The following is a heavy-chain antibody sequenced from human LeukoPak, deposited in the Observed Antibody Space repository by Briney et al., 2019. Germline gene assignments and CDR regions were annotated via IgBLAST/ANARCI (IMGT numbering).Heavy chain of an antibody. V-gene: IGHV3-9*01. CDR1: GFTFDDYA. CDR3: AKATYYYDSSGLNP. J-gene: IGHJ5*02. D-gene: IGHD3-22*01. Sequence: PGRSLRLSCAASGFTFDDYAMHWVRQAPGKGLEWVSGISWNSGSIGYADSVKGRFTISRDNAKNSLYLQMNSLRAEDTALYYCAKATYYYDSSGLNPWGQGTLVTVSS. CDR2: ISWNSGSI.